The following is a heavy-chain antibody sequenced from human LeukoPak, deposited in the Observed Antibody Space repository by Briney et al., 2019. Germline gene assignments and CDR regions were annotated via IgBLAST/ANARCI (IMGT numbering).Heavy chain of an antibody. CDR2: INHSGST. V-gene: IGHV4-34*01. J-gene: IGHJ4*02. CDR1: GGSFSGYY. Sequence: PSETLSLTCAVYGGSFSGYYWRWIRQPPGKGLEWIGEINHSGSTNYNPSLKSRVTIAVDTSKHQFCLKLGSVTAADTAVYYCARDIAAASQGYFDYWGQGTLFTVSS. CDR3: ARDIAAASQGYFDY. D-gene: IGHD6-13*01.